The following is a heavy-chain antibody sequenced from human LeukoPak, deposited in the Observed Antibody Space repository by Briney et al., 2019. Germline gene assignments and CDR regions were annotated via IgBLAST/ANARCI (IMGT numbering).Heavy chain of an antibody. CDR3: ARARKVGTVATIGDY. CDR2: INAGNGNT. D-gene: IGHD5-12*01. CDR1: GYTFTSYD. J-gene: IGHJ4*02. V-gene: IGHV1-3*01. Sequence: ASVKVSCKASGYTFTSYDINWVRQAPGQRLEWMGWINAGNGNTKYSQKFQGRVTITRDTSASTAYMELSSLRSEDTAVYYCARARKVGTVATIGDYWGQGTLVTVSS.